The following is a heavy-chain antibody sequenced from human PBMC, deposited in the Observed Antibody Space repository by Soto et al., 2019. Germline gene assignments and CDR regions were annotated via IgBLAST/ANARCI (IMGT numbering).Heavy chain of an antibody. CDR2: ISGSGGST. V-gene: IGHV3-23*01. D-gene: IGHD6-13*01. CDR1: GFTFSNYA. Sequence: GSLRLSCAASGFTFSNYAVTWVRQAPGKGLEWVSTISGSGGSTYYADSVKGRFTISRDNSKNTLYLQMNSLRAEDTAVYYCTKDQGSSWYEIDYWGQGTLVTVSS. CDR3: TKDQGSSWYEIDY. J-gene: IGHJ4*02.